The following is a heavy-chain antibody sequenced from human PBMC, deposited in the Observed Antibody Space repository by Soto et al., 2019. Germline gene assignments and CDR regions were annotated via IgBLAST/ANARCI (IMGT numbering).Heavy chain of an antibody. J-gene: IGHJ6*02. Sequence: SETLSLTCTVSGDSISSTNYYWGWIRQPPGKGLEWIGNIYYSGTTYYNPSLKSRVTISVDTSKNQFSLKLSSVTAADTAVYYCARLGKAVDYYYYGLDVWGQGTTVTVSS. CDR2: IYYSGTT. CDR1: GDSISSTNYY. CDR3: ARLGKAVDYYYYGLDV. D-gene: IGHD6-19*01. V-gene: IGHV4-39*01.